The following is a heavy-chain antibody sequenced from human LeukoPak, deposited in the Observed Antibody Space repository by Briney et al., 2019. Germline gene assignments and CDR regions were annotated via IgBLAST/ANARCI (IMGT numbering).Heavy chain of an antibody. D-gene: IGHD3-9*01. CDR3: ASWYDILTGNVL. Sequence: KASETLSLTCAVSGGSISSSNWWSWVRQPPGKGLEWIGEIYHSGSTNYNPSLKSRVTISVDKSKNQFSLKLSSVTAADTAVYYCASWYDILTGNVLWGQGTLVTVSS. J-gene: IGHJ4*02. CDR1: GGSISSSNW. CDR2: IYHSGST. V-gene: IGHV4-4*02.